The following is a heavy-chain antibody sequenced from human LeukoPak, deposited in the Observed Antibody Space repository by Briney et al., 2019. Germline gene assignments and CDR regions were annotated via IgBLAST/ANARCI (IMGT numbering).Heavy chain of an antibody. Sequence: SVKVFCKASGGTFSSYAISWVRQAPGQGLEWMGGIIPIFGTANYAQKFQGRVTITADESTSTAYMELSSLRSEDTAVYYCARGRTIFGVVSALDYWGQGTLVTVSS. CDR3: ARGRTIFGVVSALDY. J-gene: IGHJ4*02. V-gene: IGHV1-69*01. CDR2: IIPIFGTA. D-gene: IGHD3-3*01. CDR1: GGTFSSYA.